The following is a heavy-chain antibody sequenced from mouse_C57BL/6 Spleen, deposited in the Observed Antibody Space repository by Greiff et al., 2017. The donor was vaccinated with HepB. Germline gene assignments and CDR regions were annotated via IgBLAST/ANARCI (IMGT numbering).Heavy chain of an antibody. CDR2: FYPGSGSI. D-gene: IGHD2-3*01. J-gene: IGHJ4*01. V-gene: IGHV1-62-2*01. Sequence: VQLQESGAELVKPGASVKLSCKASGYTFTEYTIHWVKQRSGQGLEWIGWFYPGSGSIKYNEKFKDKATLTADKSSSTVYMELSRLTSEDSAVYFCARHEEGEVYDPYAMDYWGQGTSVTVSS. CDR3: ARHEEGEVYDPYAMDY. CDR1: GYTFTEYT.